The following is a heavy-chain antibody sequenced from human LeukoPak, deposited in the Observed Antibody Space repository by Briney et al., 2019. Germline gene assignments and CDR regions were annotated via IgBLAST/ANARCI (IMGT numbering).Heavy chain of an antibody. J-gene: IGHJ4*02. CDR1: GFTFSSYA. V-gene: IGHV3-30*02. D-gene: IGHD3-22*01. CDR2: IQDDGAKT. Sequence: GGSLRLSCVASGFTFSSYAMSWVRQAPGKGLEWVALIQDDGAKTNYADSVRGRFTISRDNSRSTVYLQMNSLKPDDTAVYYCATQTITLVVVISPFDYWGQGALVTVSS. CDR3: ATQTITLVVVISPFDY.